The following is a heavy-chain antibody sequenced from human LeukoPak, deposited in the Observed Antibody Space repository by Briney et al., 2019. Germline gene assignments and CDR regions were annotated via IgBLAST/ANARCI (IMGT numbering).Heavy chain of an antibody. D-gene: IGHD3-22*01. CDR2: IRNKANNYAT. V-gene: IGHV3-73*01. Sequence: GGSLRLSCAASGFTFSGSAVHWVRQASGKGLEWVGHIRNKANNYATTSAESVKGRFTISRDDSENTAYLQMNSLRTDDTAVYYCTRSGSSYVCGNWGQGTLVTVSS. CDR3: TRSGSSYVCGN. CDR1: GFTFSGSA. J-gene: IGHJ4*01.